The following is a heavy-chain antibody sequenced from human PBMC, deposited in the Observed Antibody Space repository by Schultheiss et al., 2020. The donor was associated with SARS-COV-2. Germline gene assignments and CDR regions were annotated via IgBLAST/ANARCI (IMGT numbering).Heavy chain of an antibody. CDR2: IYYSGST. CDR1: GGSISSYY. Sequence: SETLSLTCTVSGGSISSYYWSWIRQPSGKGLEWIGYIYYSGSTYYNPSLKSRVTISVDTSKKQFSLRLSSVTAADTAVYYCAREGRGITVTDVWGQGTLVTVSS. J-gene: IGHJ4*02. CDR3: AREGRGITVTDV. D-gene: IGHD4-11*01. V-gene: IGHV4-59*06.